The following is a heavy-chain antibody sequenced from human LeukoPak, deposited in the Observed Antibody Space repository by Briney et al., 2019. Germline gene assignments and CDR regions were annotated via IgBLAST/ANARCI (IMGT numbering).Heavy chain of an antibody. CDR2: IYHSGST. CDR3: ARRSEFDNTHYHYFDY. J-gene: IGHJ4*02. D-gene: IGHD2-15*01. V-gene: IGHV4-59*08. Sequence: SETLSLTCTVSGGSISGYYWSWIRQPPGKGLEWIGTIYHSGSTEYNPSLKSRVAIFVDTSKNQFSLILHSVAAADTAVYYCARRSEFDNTHYHYFDYWGQGALVTVSS. CDR1: GGSISGYY.